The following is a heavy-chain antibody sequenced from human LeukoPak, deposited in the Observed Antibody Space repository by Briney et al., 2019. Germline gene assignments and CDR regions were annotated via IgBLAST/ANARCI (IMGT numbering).Heavy chain of an antibody. CDR2: ISSSSSYI. CDR3: ARDPGMTTVTEYYYYYYGMDV. Sequence: PGGSLRLSCAASGFTFSSYSMNWVRQAPGKGLEWVSSISSSSSYIYYADSVKARFTISRDNAKNSLYLQMNSLRAEDTAVYYCARDPGMTTVTEYYYYYYGMDVWGQGTTVTVSS. V-gene: IGHV3-21*01. J-gene: IGHJ6*02. D-gene: IGHD4-17*01. CDR1: GFTFSSYS.